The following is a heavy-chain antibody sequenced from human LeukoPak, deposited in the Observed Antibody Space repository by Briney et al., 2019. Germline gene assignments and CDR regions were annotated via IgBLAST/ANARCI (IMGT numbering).Heavy chain of an antibody. CDR2: IIPIFGTA. CDR1: GGTFSSYA. Sequence: VASVKVSCKASGGTFSSYAISWVRQAPGQGLEWMGGIIPIFGTANYAQKFQGRVTITADESTSTAYMELSSLRSEDTAVYYCARGHSSSWYLMRDNWFDPWGQGTLVTVSS. D-gene: IGHD6-13*01. V-gene: IGHV1-69*13. J-gene: IGHJ5*02. CDR3: ARGHSSSWYLMRDNWFDP.